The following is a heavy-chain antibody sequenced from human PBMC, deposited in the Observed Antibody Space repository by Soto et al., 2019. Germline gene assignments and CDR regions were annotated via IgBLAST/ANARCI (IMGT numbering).Heavy chain of an antibody. J-gene: IGHJ6*02. CDR1: GYTFTSYG. Sequence: ASVKVSCKASGYTFTSYGISWVRQAPGQGLEWMGWISAYNGNTNYAQKLQGRVTMTTDTSTSTAYMELRSLRSDDTAVYYCARDYLGCSSTSCYRIPGYYYGMDVWGQGTTVTVSS. CDR3: ARDYLGCSSTSCYRIPGYYYGMDV. D-gene: IGHD2-2*01. CDR2: ISAYNGNT. V-gene: IGHV1-18*01.